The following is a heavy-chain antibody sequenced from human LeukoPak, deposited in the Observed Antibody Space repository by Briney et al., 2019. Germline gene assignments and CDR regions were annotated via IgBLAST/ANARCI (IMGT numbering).Heavy chain of an antibody. D-gene: IGHD2-2*01. V-gene: IGHV3-53*01. Sequence: GGSLRLSCAASGFTVSSNYMSWVRQAPGKGLEWVSVIYSGGSTYYADSVMGRFTISRDNSKNTLYLQMNSLRAEDTAVYYCAREVVPAAHFDYWGQGTLVTVSS. CDR2: IYSGGST. J-gene: IGHJ4*02. CDR3: AREVVPAAHFDY. CDR1: GFTVSSNY.